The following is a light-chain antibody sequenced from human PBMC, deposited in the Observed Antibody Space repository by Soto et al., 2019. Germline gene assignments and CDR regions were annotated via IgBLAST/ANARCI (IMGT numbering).Light chain of an antibody. CDR2: SAS. V-gene: IGKV1-39*01. Sequence: DIQMTQSPSSLSASVGDRVTITCRASQTINKNLNWYQQKPGQAPNLLIYSASDFQSGVPSRFSGSRSGTEFTLTINGLQPEDFATYYCQQSFRTPYTFGQGTDLAI. J-gene: IGKJ2*01. CDR1: QTINKN. CDR3: QQSFRTPYT.